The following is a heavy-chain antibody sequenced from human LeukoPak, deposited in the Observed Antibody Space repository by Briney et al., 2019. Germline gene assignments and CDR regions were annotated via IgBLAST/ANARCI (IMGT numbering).Heavy chain of an antibody. Sequence: PGGSLRLSCAASGFTFSTYSMNWVRQAPGKGLEWVSSITSSSSYIYYADSVKGRFTISRDNAKSSLYLQMNSLRAEDTAVYYCARVVRGYDFLDYWGQGTLVTVSS. CDR3: ARVVRGYDFLDY. CDR2: ITSSSSYI. CDR1: GFTFSTYS. J-gene: IGHJ4*02. D-gene: IGHD5-12*01. V-gene: IGHV3-21*01.